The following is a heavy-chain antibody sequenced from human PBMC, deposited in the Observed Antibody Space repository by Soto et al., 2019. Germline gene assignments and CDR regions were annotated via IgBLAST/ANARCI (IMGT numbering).Heavy chain of an antibody. CDR2: IFESGAT. CDR1: GGSISSSSW. J-gene: IGHJ4*02. Sequence: SETLSLTCAVSGGSISSSSWWTWSRQSPGKGLEWIGEIFESGATNYNPSLKSRLTMSVDKSKNQFSLNLSSLTAADTAVYFCTTSHAGELNNCDQGNLVTVSS. D-gene: IGHD1-7*01. V-gene: IGHV4-4*02. CDR3: TTSHAGELNN.